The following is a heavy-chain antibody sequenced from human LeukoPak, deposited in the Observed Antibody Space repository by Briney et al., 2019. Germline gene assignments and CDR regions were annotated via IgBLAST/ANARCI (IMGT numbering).Heavy chain of an antibody. CDR3: TTIRPGY. V-gene: IGHV3-74*01. CDR1: GFTFSGYW. J-gene: IGHJ4*02. D-gene: IGHD5-12*01. CDR2: IKDGVTAT. Sequence: GRSLRLSCAASGFTFSGYWIHWGRQVPGKGLVCASRIKDGVTATDYAASVKGRFTISRDDAKNTLYLQMTSLRAEDTAVYYCTTIRPGYWGQGTMVTVSP.